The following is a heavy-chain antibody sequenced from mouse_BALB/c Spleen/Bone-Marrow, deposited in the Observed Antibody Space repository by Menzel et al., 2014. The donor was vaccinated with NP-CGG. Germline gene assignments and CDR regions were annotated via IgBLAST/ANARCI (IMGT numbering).Heavy chain of an antibody. CDR1: GFTFSSFG. Sequence: EVKLQESGGGLVQPGGSRKLSCAASGFTFSSFGMHWVRQAPEKGLEWVAYISGGSSIIYYADTVEGRFTISRDNPKNTLFLQMTSLRSEDTAIYYCARKDYFGYAAMDYWGQGTSVTVSS. J-gene: IGHJ4*01. V-gene: IGHV5-17*02. CDR2: ISGGSSII. D-gene: IGHD1-2*01. CDR3: ARKDYFGYAAMDY.